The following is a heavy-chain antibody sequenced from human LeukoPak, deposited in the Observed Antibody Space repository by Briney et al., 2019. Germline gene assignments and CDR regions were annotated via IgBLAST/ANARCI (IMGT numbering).Heavy chain of an antibody. J-gene: IGHJ4*02. CDR1: GYSFTSDN. D-gene: IGHD3-22*01. CDR2: ITPSGGST. V-gene: IGHV1-46*01. CDR3: GRMYSYDSSGYFDY. Sequence: SVKLSCKASGYSFTSDNMDWGRPAPRQGLGWRGRITPSGGSTSNAQNSQGRVTMTKDTSTSTVHMERSSLRSGDAAGYSVGRMYSYDSSGYFDYWGQATLVTVSS.